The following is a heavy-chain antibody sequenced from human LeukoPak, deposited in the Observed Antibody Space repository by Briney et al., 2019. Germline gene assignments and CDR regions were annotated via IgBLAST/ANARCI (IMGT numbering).Heavy chain of an antibody. Sequence: GGSLRLSCAASGFTFSSYSTNWVRQAPGKGLEWVSSTSSSSSYIYYADSVKGRFTISRDNAKNSLYLQMNSLRAEDTAVYYCARFSGSYYNXLXXWGXXXLVT. CDR2: TSSSSSYI. V-gene: IGHV3-21*01. CDR1: GFTFSSYS. D-gene: IGHD3-10*01. J-gene: IGHJ1*01. CDR3: ARFSGSYYNXLXX.